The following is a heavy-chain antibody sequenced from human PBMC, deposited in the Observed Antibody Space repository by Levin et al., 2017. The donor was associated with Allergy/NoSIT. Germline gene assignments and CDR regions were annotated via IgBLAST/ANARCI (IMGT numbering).Heavy chain of an antibody. CDR3: ASPSEDSSGYHAPDAFDS. CDR1: GGSFSGYY. D-gene: IGHD3-22*01. V-gene: IGHV4-34*01. Sequence: PSETLSLTCAVYGGSFSGYYWSWIRQPPGKGLEWIGEINHSGSTNYNPSLKSRVTISVDTSKNQFSLKLSSVTAADTAVYYCASPSEDSSGYHAPDAFDSWGQGTMVTVSS. J-gene: IGHJ3*02. CDR2: INHSGST.